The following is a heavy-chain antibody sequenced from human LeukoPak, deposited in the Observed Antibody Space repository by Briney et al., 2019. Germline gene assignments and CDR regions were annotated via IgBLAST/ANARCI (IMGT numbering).Heavy chain of an antibody. D-gene: IGHD6-19*01. V-gene: IGHV1-8*01. CDR2: MNPNSGNT. J-gene: IGHJ5*02. CDR1: GYTFTSYD. Sequence: ASVKVSCKASGYTFTSYDINWVRQATGQGLEWTGWMNPNSGNTGYAQKFQGRVTMTRNTSVSTAYMELSSLRSEDTAVYYCARYSSGWYWEDWFDPWGQGTLVTVSS. CDR3: ARYSSGWYWEDWFDP.